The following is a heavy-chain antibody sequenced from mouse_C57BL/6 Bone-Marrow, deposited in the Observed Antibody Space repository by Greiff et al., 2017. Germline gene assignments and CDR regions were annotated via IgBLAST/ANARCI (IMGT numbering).Heavy chain of an antibody. CDR2: IRSKSNNYAT. V-gene: IGHV10-1*01. J-gene: IGHJ4*01. CDR3: VRPRGYYAMDY. CDR1: GFSFNTYA. Sequence: EVKVEESGGGLVQPKGSLKLSCAASGFSFNTYAMNWVRQAPGKGLEWVARIRSKSNNYATYYADSVKDRFTISRDDSESMLYLQMNNLKTEDTAMYYCVRPRGYYAMDYWGQGTSVTVSS.